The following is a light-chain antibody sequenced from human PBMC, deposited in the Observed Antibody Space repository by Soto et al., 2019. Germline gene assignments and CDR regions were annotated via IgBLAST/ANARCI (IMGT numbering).Light chain of an antibody. CDR1: ASTFGRNY. V-gene: IGLV1-47*01. CDR3: AAWDDNLSGFYV. Sequence: VLTPSPSASGTPGQRVTISCSGSASTFGRNYVYWYQQLPGTAPKLLIYRNSQRPSGVPDRFPGSKSGTSASLAISGLRSEDEADYYCAAWDDNLSGFYVFGDGTKVTVL. J-gene: IGLJ1*01. CDR2: RNS.